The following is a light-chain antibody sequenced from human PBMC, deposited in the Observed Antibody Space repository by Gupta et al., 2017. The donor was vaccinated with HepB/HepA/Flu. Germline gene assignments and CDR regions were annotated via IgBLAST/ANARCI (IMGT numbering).Light chain of an antibody. CDR1: QSVSSSY. V-gene: IGKV3-20*01. J-gene: IGKJ4*01. Sequence: EILLTQSPCTLSLSLGERATLSCRASQSVSSSYLAWYQQKPGQAPRLLIYGASSRDTGVPDRFSGSGCGKDFTLTISIREPEDFAVYFCQQYGSSPTLTFGGGTKVEIK. CDR2: GAS. CDR3: QQYGSSPTLT.